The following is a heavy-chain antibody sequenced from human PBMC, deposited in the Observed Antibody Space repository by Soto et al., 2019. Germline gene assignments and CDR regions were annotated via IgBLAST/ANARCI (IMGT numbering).Heavy chain of an antibody. CDR2: IVPVFGRV. Sequence: QVHLVQSGAEVRKPGSSVRVSCKASGDTFTKYAISWLRQAPGQGLEWVGGIVPVFGRVTYAQRFQDRVSIIADKSTATSYLELTSLTADDTAVYYCAGVASGSTWDYFDYWGQGTLVTVSS. V-gene: IGHV1-69*06. CDR3: AGVASGSTWDYFDY. J-gene: IGHJ4*02. D-gene: IGHD3-10*01. CDR1: GDTFTKYA.